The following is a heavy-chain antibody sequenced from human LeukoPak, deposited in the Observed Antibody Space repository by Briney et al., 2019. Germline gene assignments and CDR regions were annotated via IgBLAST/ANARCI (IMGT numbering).Heavy chain of an antibody. CDR2: ISAYNGNT. J-gene: IGHJ4*02. CDR1: GYTFTSYG. D-gene: IGHD3-10*01. V-gene: IGHV1-18*01. Sequence: VASVNVSCKASGYTFTSYGISWVRQAPGQGLEWMGWISAYNGNTNYAQKLQGRVTMTTDTSTSTAYMELRSLRSDDTAVYYCARDMYYYGSGSAHFDYWGQGTLVTVSS. CDR3: ARDMYYYGSGSAHFDY.